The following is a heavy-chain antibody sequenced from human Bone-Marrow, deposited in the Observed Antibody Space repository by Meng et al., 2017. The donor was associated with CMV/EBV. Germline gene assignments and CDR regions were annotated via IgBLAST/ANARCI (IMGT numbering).Heavy chain of an antibody. D-gene: IGHD2-15*01. Sequence: GESLKISCAASGFTFSSYAMHWVRQAPGKGLEWVAIISYDGSKKYYADSVKGRFTISRDKSKSTLYLQMNSLRAEDRAVYYCATQTSCSGGSCYEPYYFDSWAQGTLVTVSS. CDR2: ISYDGSKK. V-gene: IGHV3-30-3*01. CDR3: ATQTSCSGGSCYEPYYFDS. CDR1: GFTFSSYA. J-gene: IGHJ4*02.